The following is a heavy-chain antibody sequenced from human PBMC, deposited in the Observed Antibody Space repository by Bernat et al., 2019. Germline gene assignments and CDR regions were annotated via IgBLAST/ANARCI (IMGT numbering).Heavy chain of an antibody. CDR2: IRQDGNEK. Sequence: EVQLVESGGRLVQPGGSLRLSCAAPGLSFSSYWMTWVRQAPGKGLEWVANIRQDGNEKYYVDSVKGRFTISRDNGKNSLYLQMSSLRAEDTAVYYCARDFKDFDYWGQGTLVTVSS. CDR1: GLSFSSYW. J-gene: IGHJ4*02. V-gene: IGHV3-7*04. CDR3: ARDFKDFDY.